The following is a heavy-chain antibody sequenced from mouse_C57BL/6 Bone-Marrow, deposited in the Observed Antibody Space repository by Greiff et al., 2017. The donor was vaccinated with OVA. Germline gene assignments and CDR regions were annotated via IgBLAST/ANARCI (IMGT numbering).Heavy chain of an antibody. D-gene: IGHD2-3*01. J-gene: IGHJ3*01. CDR3: TRNLVIYDGYWSWFAY. CDR1: GFTFSSYA. CDR2: ISSGGDYI. Sequence: EVQLVESGEGLVKPGGSLKLSCAASGFTFSSYAMSWVRQTPEKRLEWVAYISSGGDYIYYADTVKGRFTISRDNARNTLYLQMSSLKSEDTAMYYCTRNLVIYDGYWSWFAYWGQGTLVTVSA. V-gene: IGHV5-9-1*02.